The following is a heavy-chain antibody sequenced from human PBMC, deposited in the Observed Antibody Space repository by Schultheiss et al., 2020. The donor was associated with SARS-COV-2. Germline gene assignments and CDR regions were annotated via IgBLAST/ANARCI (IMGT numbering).Heavy chain of an antibody. CDR3: ARGYSSGWGPTMDV. Sequence: SETLSLTCTVSGGSISSYYWGWIRQPPGKGLEWIGEINHSGSTNYNPSLKSRVTISVDTSKNQFSLKLSSVTAADTAVYYCARGYSSGWGPTMDVWGQGTTVTVSS. CDR1: GGSISSYY. V-gene: IGHV4-34*01. D-gene: IGHD6-19*01. CDR2: INHSGST. J-gene: IGHJ6*02.